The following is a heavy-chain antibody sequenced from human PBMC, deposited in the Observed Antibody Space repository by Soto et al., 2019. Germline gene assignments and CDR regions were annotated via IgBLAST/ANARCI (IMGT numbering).Heavy chain of an antibody. D-gene: IGHD3-9*01. Sequence: GASVKVSCKASGYTFTSYGISWVRQAPGQGLEWMGWISAYNGNTNYAQKLQGRVTMTTDTSKSIAYLQMNSLKTEDTAVYYCVGLRYFDWLPDWGQGTLVTVSS. V-gene: IGHV1-18*01. CDR1: GYTFTSYG. CDR2: ISAYNGNT. CDR3: VGLRYFDWLPD. J-gene: IGHJ4*02.